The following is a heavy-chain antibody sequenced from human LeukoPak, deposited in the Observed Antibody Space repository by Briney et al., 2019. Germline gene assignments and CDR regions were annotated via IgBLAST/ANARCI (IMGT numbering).Heavy chain of an antibody. Sequence: SETLSLTCAVYGGSFSGYYWSWIRQPPRQGLEWIGEINHSGSTNYNPSLKSRVTISVDTSKNQFSLKLSSVTAADTAVYYCARVLDSSGYYYGFDPWGQGTLVTVSS. J-gene: IGHJ5*02. V-gene: IGHV4-34*01. CDR2: INHSGST. CDR3: ARVLDSSGYYYGFDP. CDR1: GGSFSGYY. D-gene: IGHD3-22*01.